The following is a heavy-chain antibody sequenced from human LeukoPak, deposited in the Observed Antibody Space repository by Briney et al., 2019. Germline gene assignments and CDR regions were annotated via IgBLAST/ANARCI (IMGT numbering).Heavy chain of an antibody. J-gene: IGHJ4*02. V-gene: IGHV3-7*01. CDR2: IKQEGSEK. CDR1: GFTFSSYW. D-gene: IGHD4-17*01. Sequence: TGGSLRLSCAASGFTFSSYWMSWVRQAPGKGLEWVANIKQEGSEKYYVDSVEGRFTISRDNAKNSLYLQMNSLRAEDTAVYYCARDKSYGDSSDYWGQGTLVTVSS. CDR3: ARDKSYGDSSDY.